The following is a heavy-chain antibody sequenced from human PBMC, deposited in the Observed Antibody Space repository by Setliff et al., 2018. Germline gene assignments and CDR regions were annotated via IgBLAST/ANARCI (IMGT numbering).Heavy chain of an antibody. V-gene: IGHV1-18*01. D-gene: IGHD5-12*01. Sequence: ASVKVSCKSSGYTFTSYGISWMRQAPGQGLEWMGWSSAYNGKTQYAQKFQGRVTMTTDTSTSTAYMELMSLTSDDTALYFCARDLGDLVATILSFFDYWGQGTLFTVSS. CDR1: GYTFTSYG. CDR3: ARDLGDLVATILSFFDY. CDR2: SSAYNGKT. J-gene: IGHJ4*02.